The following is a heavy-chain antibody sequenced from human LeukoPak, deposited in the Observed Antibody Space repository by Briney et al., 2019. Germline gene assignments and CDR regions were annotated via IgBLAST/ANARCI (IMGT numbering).Heavy chain of an antibody. D-gene: IGHD3-10*01. CDR3: ARDRGPRTGFMVRGAYDY. V-gene: IGHV3-74*01. Sequence: GGSLRLSCAASGFTFSDYWIHWVRQAPGKGLVWVSRINTDGSITNYADSVKGRFSISRDNAKNTLYLQMSSLRAEDTAVYYCARDRGPRTGFMVRGAYDYWGQGTLVTVSS. CDR2: INTDGSIT. CDR1: GFTFSDYW. J-gene: IGHJ4*02.